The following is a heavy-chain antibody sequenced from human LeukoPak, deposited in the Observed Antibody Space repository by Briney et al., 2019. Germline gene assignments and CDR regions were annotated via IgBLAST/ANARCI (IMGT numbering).Heavy chain of an antibody. Sequence: ASVKVSCKASGYTFTSYDINWVRQATGQGLEWMGWMNPNSGNTGYAQKFQGRVTMTRNTSISTAYMELSSLRSEGTAVYYCARGLNANWVLDAFDIWGQGTMVTVSS. J-gene: IGHJ3*02. CDR1: GYTFTSYD. CDR3: ARGLNANWVLDAFDI. D-gene: IGHD3-9*01. CDR2: MNPNSGNT. V-gene: IGHV1-8*01.